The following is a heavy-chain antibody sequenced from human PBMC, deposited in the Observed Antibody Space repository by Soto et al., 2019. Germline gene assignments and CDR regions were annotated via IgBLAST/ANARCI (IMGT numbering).Heavy chain of an antibody. D-gene: IGHD2-2*01. V-gene: IGHV1-69*01. CDR2: IIPIFGTA. J-gene: IGHJ5*02. Sequence: QVQLVQSGAEVKKPGSSVKVSCKASGGTFSSYAISWVRQAPGQGLEWMGGIIPIFGTANYAQKFQGRVTITADESTSKAYMELRSLRSEDTAVYYCARETNVVVPAAYNWFDPWGQGTLVTVSS. CDR3: ARETNVVVPAAYNWFDP. CDR1: GGTFSSYA.